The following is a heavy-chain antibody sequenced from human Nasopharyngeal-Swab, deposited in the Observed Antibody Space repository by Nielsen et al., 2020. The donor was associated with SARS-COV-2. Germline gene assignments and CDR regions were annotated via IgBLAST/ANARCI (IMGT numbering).Heavy chain of an antibody. Sequence: SETLSLTCTVSGGSISSSSYYWGWIRQPPGKGLEWIGSIYYSGSTYYNPSLKSRVTISVDTSKNQFSLKLSSVTAADTAVYYCAEPYGDYYDSSGYSLGGAWGQGTLVTVSS. J-gene: IGHJ5*02. CDR1: GGSISSSSYY. D-gene: IGHD3-22*01. CDR3: AEPYGDYYDSSGYSLGGA. V-gene: IGHV4-39*01. CDR2: IYYSGST.